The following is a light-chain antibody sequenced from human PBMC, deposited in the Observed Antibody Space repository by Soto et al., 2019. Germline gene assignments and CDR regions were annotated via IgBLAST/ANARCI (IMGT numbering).Light chain of an antibody. J-gene: IGKJ4*01. CDR2: DAS. CDR1: PDISNY. V-gene: IGKV1-33*01. Sequence: DIQMTQSPSSLSASVGDRVTITCQASPDISNYLNWYQQKPGKAPKLMIYDASNLETGVPSRFSGSGSGTDFTFTIISLQHEDIATYYCQQYDNLPLTFGGGTKVEIK. CDR3: QQYDNLPLT.